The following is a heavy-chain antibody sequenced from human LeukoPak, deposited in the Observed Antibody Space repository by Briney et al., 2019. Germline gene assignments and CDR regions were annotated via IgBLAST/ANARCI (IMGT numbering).Heavy chain of an antibody. CDR1: GGSISSSSYY. J-gene: IGHJ4*02. D-gene: IGHD5-24*01. CDR3: ASGTEEMATMFFDY. Sequence: SETLSLTCTVSGGSISSSSYYWGWIRQPPGKGLEWIGSIYYSGSTYYNPSLKSRVTISVDTSKNQFSLKLSSVTAADTAVYYCASGTEEMATMFFDYWGQGTLVTVSS. CDR2: IYYSGST. V-gene: IGHV4-39*07.